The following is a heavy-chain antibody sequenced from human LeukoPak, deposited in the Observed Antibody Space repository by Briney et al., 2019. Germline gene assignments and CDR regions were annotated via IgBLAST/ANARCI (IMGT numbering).Heavy chain of an antibody. CDR2: IRYDGSNK. CDR3: ARARSSYGYGDAFDI. J-gene: IGHJ3*02. CDR1: GFIFSDYY. V-gene: IGHV3-30*02. Sequence: GGSLRLSCAASGFIFSDYYMSWIRQAPGKGLEWVAFIRYDGSNKYYADSVKGRFTISRDNSKNTLYLQMNSLRAEDTAVYYCARARSSYGYGDAFDIWGQGTMVTVSS. D-gene: IGHD5-18*01.